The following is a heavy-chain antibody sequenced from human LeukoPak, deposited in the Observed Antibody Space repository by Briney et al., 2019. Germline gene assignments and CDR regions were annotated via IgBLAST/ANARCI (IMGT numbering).Heavy chain of an antibody. CDR1: GFTFSGCD. J-gene: IGHJ4*02. CDR3: TTYKSGHY. CDR2: ITTKANRYAT. D-gene: IGHD3-3*01. V-gene: IGHV3-73*01. Sequence: GGSLKLSCAASGFTFSGCDMHWVRQASGKGLEWVGRITTKANRYATAYAASLKGRFTISRHDSKNTAYLQMNSLRTEDTAVYYCTTYKSGHYWGQGTLVTVSS.